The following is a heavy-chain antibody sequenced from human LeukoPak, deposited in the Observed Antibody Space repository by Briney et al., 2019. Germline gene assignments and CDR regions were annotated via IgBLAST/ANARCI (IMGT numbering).Heavy chain of an antibody. CDR2: IYYSGNT. V-gene: IGHV4-59*01. J-gene: IGHJ5*02. D-gene: IGHD3-22*01. CDR3: GRYSKYLDSSGYYVDR. CDR1: GVPISSYY. Sequence: KPSETLSLTCTVSGVPISSYYWSWTRQPPGKGLEYIGYIYYSGNTNYNPSLKSRVTISVDTSKNQFSLKLSSVTAADTAVYYCGRYSKYLDSSGYYVDRWGQGISVTVSS.